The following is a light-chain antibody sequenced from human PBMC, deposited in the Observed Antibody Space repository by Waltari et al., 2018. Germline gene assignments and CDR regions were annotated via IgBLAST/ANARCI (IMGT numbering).Light chain of an antibody. V-gene: IGLV1-51*02. CDR2: ENN. CDR3: GTWDASLGGI. Sequence: QSVLTQPPSVSAAPGQTVTISCPAASPKIGNIYVSWYQHFPGTAPKLLIYENNRRPSGIPDRFSGSKSGTSATLGITGLQTGDEADYYCGTWDASLGGIFGTGTKVTVL. CDR1: SPKIGNIY. J-gene: IGLJ1*01.